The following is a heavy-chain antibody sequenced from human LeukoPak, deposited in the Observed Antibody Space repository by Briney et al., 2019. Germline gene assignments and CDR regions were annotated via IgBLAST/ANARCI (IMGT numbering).Heavy chain of an antibody. Sequence: GGSLRLSCAASGPTFSTYPMTWVRQAPGKGRECGSAISNSGDTTYYADSVKGRFTISRDNYKNTLYLQLNSLRAEDTAVYYCAKDRGYWGQGTLVTVSS. CDR2: ISNSGDTT. J-gene: IGHJ4*02. CDR1: GPTFSTYP. V-gene: IGHV3-23*01. CDR3: AKDRGY.